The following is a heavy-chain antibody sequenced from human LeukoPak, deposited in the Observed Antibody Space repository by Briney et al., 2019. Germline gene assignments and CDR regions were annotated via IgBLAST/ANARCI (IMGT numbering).Heavy chain of an antibody. J-gene: IGHJ6*02. V-gene: IGHV1-69*13. D-gene: IGHD3-3*01. CDR3: ARDLPRLRFLEGTDYYGMDV. CDR1: GYTFTSYY. CDR2: IIPIFGTA. Sequence: SVKVSCKASGYTFTSYYMHWVRQAPGQGLEWMGGIIPIFGTANYAQKFQGRVTITADESTSTAYMELSSLRSEDTAVYYCARDLPRLRFLEGTDYYGMDVWGQGTTVTVSS.